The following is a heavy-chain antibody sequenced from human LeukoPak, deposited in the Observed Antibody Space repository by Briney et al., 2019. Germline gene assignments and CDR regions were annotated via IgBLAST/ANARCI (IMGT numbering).Heavy chain of an antibody. CDR2: IYSGGST. J-gene: IGHJ6*02. CDR3: ARDTDV. V-gene: IGHV3-53*01. Sequence: GGSLRLSCAASGFTVSSNHMTWVRQAPGKGLEWVSVIYSGGSTNYADSVKGRFTISRDSSKNTLYLQMNSLRGEDTAVYYCARDTDVWGQGTTVTVSS. CDR1: GFTVSSNH.